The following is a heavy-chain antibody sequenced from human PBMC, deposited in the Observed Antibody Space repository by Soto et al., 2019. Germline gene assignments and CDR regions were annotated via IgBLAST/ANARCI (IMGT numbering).Heavy chain of an antibody. Sequence: LSLPCTVAGGSISSYYWSWIRQPPGKGLEWIGYIYYSGSTNYNPSLKSRVTISVDTSKNQFSLKLSSVTAADTAVYYCARDYVEMATRWFDPCGQGTLVTVSS. V-gene: IGHV4-59*01. CDR2: IYYSGST. CDR3: ARDYVEMATRWFDP. CDR1: GGSISSYY. J-gene: IGHJ5*02. D-gene: IGHD5-12*01.